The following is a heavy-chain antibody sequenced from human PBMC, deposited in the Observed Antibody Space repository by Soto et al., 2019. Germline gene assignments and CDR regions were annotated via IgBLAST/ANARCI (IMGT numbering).Heavy chain of an antibody. CDR1: GFTFSSYG. D-gene: IGHD3-10*01. CDR3: ARDRTYYYGSGSYQAFDY. Sequence: GGSLRLSCAASGFTFSSYGMHWVRQAPGKGLEWVAVIWYDGSNKYYADSVKGRFTISRDNSKNTLYLQMNSLRAEDTAVYYCARDRTYYYGSGSYQAFDYWGQGTLVTVSS. V-gene: IGHV3-33*01. CDR2: IWYDGSNK. J-gene: IGHJ4*02.